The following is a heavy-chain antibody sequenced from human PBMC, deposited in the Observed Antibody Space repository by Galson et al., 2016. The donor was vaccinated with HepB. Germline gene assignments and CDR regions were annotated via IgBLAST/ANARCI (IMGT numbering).Heavy chain of an antibody. CDR3: ARGRRYSSTWFGEIDY. J-gene: IGHJ4*02. D-gene: IGHD6-13*01. Sequence: SVKVSCKASGYTFTSYDINWVRQATGQGLEWMGWMNPKSGNTGYAQKFQGRVTMTTNTSKSSALMELSSLSSEDTAVYYCARGRRYSSTWFGEIDYWGQGILVTVSS. CDR2: MNPKSGNT. V-gene: IGHV1-8*02. CDR1: GYTFTSYD.